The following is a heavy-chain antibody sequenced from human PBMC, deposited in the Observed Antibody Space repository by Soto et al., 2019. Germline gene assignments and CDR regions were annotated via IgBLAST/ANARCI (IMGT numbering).Heavy chain of an antibody. Sequence: VASVKVSCKASGGTFSSYAISWVRQAPGQGLEWMGGIIPIFGTANYAQKFQGRVTITADESTSTAYMELSSLRSEDTAVYYCARDNRKMEWELPTYYFDYWGQGTLVTVSS. V-gene: IGHV1-69*13. J-gene: IGHJ4*02. CDR3: ARDNRKMEWELPTYYFDY. CDR1: GGTFSSYA. CDR2: IIPIFGTA. D-gene: IGHD1-26*01.